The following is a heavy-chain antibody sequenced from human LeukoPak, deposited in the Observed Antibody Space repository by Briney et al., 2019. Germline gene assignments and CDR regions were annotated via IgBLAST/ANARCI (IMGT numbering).Heavy chain of an antibody. V-gene: IGHV4-39*01. D-gene: IGHD6-13*01. CDR1: GGSISSSSYY. CDR2: IYNSGST. Sequence: SETLSLTCSVSGGSISSSSYYWVWIRQPPGKGLEWIGSIYNSGSTYYTPSLKSRVTMSVDTSKNQFSLKLSSVTAADTAVYYCARQGIAGYWGQGTLVTVSS. CDR3: ARQGIAGY. J-gene: IGHJ4*02.